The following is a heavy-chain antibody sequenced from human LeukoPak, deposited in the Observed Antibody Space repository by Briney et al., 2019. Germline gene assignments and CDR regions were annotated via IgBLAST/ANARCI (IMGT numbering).Heavy chain of an antibody. CDR2: INHSGST. CDR1: GGSFSVYY. CDR3: ARASPTYFFEY. Sequence: PSETLSLTCAVYGGSFSVYYWSCIRPPPRKGLEWIGEINHSGSTNYNPSLKSRVTISVDKSKNQFYLKLSSVTAADTAVYYCARASPTYFFEYWGQGTLVTVSS. J-gene: IGHJ4*02. V-gene: IGHV4-34*01. D-gene: IGHD3-10*01.